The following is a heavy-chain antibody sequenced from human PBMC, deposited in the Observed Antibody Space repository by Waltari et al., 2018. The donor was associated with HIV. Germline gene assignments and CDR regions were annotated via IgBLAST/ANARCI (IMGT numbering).Heavy chain of an antibody. CDR2: ITGSGGNT. Sequence: EVQLLESGGGLVQPGGSLRLSCAASGFTFSSYAMSWVRQAPGKGLEWVSAITGSGGNTYYEDSVKGRFTISRDNSKNTLYLQMNNLRAEDTAVYYCAKEKTTMTTGVLFDPWGQGTLVTVSS. V-gene: IGHV3-23*01. D-gene: IGHD4-17*01. CDR1: GFTFSSYA. CDR3: AKEKTTMTTGVLFDP. J-gene: IGHJ5*02.